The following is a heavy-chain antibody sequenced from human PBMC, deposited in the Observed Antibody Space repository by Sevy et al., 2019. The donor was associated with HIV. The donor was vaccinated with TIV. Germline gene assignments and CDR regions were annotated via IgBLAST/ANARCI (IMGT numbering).Heavy chain of an antibody. J-gene: IGHJ4*02. Sequence: ASVKVSCKASGYTFIQYYMHWVRQAPGQGLEWMGVISPSIGITTYAQKFEGRVTMTRDTSTTTVYLELTSLGLEDTAVYYCAREASVAGRILDYWGQRSVVTVSS. D-gene: IGHD6-19*01. V-gene: IGHV1-46*01. CDR1: GYTFIQYY. CDR3: AREASVAGRILDY. CDR2: ISPSIGIT.